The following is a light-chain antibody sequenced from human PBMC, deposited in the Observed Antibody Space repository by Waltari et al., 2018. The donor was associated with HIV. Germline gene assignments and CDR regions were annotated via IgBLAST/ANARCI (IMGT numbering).Light chain of an antibody. CDR1: SSDVGGYNY. J-gene: IGLJ3*02. Sequence: QSALTQPPSASGSPGQSVTISCTGTSSDVGGYNYVSWYQQHPGKAPKLMIYEVSKRPPGVPDRFSCSKSGSTASLTVSGLQAEDEADYYCSSYAGSNNRWVFGGGTKLTVL. V-gene: IGLV2-8*01. CDR2: EVS. CDR3: SSYAGSNNRWV.